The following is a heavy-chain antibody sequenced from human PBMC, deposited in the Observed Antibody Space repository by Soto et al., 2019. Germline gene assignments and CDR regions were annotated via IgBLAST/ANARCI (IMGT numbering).Heavy chain of an antibody. D-gene: IGHD5-12*01. Sequence: QVQLVESGGGVVQPGRSLRLSCAASGFTFSTYGMHWVRQAPGKGLEWVAVIWYDGSNKYYTDSVKGRFTISRDNSKNTLYLQMNRLRAEDTAVYYCATRSYSGYDWGIDYWGQGTLVTVSS. V-gene: IGHV3-33*01. CDR2: IWYDGSNK. CDR1: GFTFSTYG. CDR3: ATRSYSGYDWGIDY. J-gene: IGHJ4*02.